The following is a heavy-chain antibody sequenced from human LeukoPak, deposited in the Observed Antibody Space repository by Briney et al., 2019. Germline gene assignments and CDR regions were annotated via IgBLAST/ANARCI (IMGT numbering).Heavy chain of an antibody. D-gene: IGHD6-19*01. CDR1: GFTFSSYA. Sequence: GGSLRLSCAASGFTFSSYAMHWVRQAPGKGLEWVAVISYDGSNKYYADSVKGRFTISRDNSKNTLYLQMNSLRADDTAVYYCARAGPYQWLVSWFDPWGQGTLVTVSS. V-gene: IGHV3-30-3*01. J-gene: IGHJ5*02. CDR2: ISYDGSNK. CDR3: ARAGPYQWLVSWFDP.